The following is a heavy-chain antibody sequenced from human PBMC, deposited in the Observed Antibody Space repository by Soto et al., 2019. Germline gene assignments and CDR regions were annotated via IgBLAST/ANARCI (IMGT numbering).Heavy chain of an antibody. CDR1: GGTFSSYA. CDR2: IIPIFGTA. CDR3: ARVGGFEFSGEDGPDYYYYGMDV. D-gene: IGHD3-10*01. J-gene: IGHJ6*02. V-gene: IGHV1-69*13. Sequence: SVKVSCKASGGTFSSYAISWVRQAPGQGLEWMGGIIPIFGTANYAQKFQGRVTITADESTSTAYMELSSLRSEDTAVYYCARVGGFEFSGEDGPDYYYYGMDVWGQGTTVTVSS.